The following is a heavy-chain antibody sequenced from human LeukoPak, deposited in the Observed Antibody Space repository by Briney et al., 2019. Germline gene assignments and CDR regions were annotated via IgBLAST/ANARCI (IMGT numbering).Heavy chain of an antibody. CDR2: ISSSSSYI. CDR1: GFTFSSYS. CDR3: ARVGGGWYEAPKFDP. J-gene: IGHJ5*02. D-gene: IGHD6-19*01. V-gene: IGHV3-21*01. Sequence: PGGSLRLSCAASGFTFSSYSMNWVRQAPGKGLEWVSSISSSSSYIYYADSVKGRFTISRDNAKNSLYLQMNSLRAEDTAVYYRARVGGGWYEAPKFDPWGQGTLVTVSS.